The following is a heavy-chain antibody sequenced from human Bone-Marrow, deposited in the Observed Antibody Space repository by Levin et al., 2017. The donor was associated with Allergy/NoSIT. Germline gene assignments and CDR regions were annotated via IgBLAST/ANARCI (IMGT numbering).Heavy chain of an antibody. CDR1: GFTFSTFG. D-gene: IGHD3-16*01. V-gene: IGHV3-21*01. CDR3: ARDRTFGILRNYGLGV. CDR2: ISSGGNDI. Sequence: ETLSLTCAASGFTFSTFGVNWVRQIPGKGLEWVASISSGGNDIYYADSVKGRFTISRDNVKHSLYLQMNSLRAEDTAVYYCARDRTFGILRNYGLGVWGQGTTVTVSS. J-gene: IGHJ6*02.